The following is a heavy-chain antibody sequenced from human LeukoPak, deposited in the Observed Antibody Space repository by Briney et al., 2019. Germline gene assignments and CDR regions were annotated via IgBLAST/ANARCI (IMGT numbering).Heavy chain of an antibody. Sequence: PSETLSLTCTVSGGSISSYYWSWIRQPAGKGLEWIGRIYTSGSTNYNPSLKSRVTMSVDTSKNQFSLKLSSATAADTAVYYCAREGLRVTIFGVAQYGMDVWGQGTTVTVSS. J-gene: IGHJ6*02. CDR2: IYTSGST. V-gene: IGHV4-4*07. CDR3: AREGLRVTIFGVAQYGMDV. CDR1: GGSISSYY. D-gene: IGHD3-3*01.